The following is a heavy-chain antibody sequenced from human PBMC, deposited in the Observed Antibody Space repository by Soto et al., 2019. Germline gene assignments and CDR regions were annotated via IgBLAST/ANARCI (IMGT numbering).Heavy chain of an antibody. Sequence: VGSLRLSCAASGFTFSSYAMSWVRQAPGKGLEWVSAISGSGGSTYYADSVKGRFTISRDNSKNTLYLQMNSLRAEDTAVYYCAKDMHRKYGSGQNYYYGMDVWGQGTTLTVSS. CDR1: GFTFSSYA. CDR3: AKDMHRKYGSGQNYYYGMDV. D-gene: IGHD3-10*01. V-gene: IGHV3-23*01. CDR2: ISGSGGST. J-gene: IGHJ6*02.